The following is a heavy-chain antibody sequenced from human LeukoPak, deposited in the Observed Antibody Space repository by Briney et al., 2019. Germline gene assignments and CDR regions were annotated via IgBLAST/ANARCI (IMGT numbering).Heavy chain of an antibody. CDR3: ASSSLTALDAFDI. J-gene: IGHJ3*02. CDR1: GGSISSNGYY. V-gene: IGHV4-39*02. Sequence: SETLSLTCTVSGGSISSNGYYWGWIRQPPGKGLEWIASMYYSGSTYHNPSLKSRATISADTPRNHFSLKLNSVTAADTAVYYCASSSLTALDAFDIWGQGTMVTVSS. D-gene: IGHD4/OR15-4a*01. CDR2: MYYSGST.